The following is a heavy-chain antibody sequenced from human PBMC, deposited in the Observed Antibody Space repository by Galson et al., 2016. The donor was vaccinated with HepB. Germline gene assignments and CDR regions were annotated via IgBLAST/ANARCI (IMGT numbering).Heavy chain of an antibody. CDR2: ISSDGSDI. V-gene: IGHV3-74*01. CDR1: GFTFSAYW. Sequence: SLRLSCAASGFTFSAYWMHWVRQAPGKGLVWVSRISSDGSDIKYADSVKGRFTISRDSAKNTLYLQMNSLRVEDTAVYYCARDETVQGPSTIDYWSQGTLVTVSS. D-gene: IGHD2-21*02. J-gene: IGHJ4*02. CDR3: ARDETVQGPSTIDY.